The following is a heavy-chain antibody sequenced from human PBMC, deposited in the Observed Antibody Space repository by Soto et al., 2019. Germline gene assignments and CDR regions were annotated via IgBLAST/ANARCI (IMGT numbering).Heavy chain of an antibody. CDR1: GYTFTSCV. V-gene: IGHV1-18*01. D-gene: IGHD6-19*01. Sequence: QVQLVQSGAEVKKPGASVKVSCRASGYTFTSCVISWVRQAPGQGLEWMGWISAYNGNTNFAQKLQGRVTMTTDTTTSIAKMELRSLRSDDTAVYYCARVVATVAGPYGMDVWGQGTTVTVSS. CDR2: ISAYNGNT. CDR3: ARVVATVAGPYGMDV. J-gene: IGHJ6*02.